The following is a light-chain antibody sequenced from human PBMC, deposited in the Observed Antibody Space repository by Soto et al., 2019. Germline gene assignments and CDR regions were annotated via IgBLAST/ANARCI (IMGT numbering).Light chain of an antibody. V-gene: IGKV1-5*03. Sequence: DIQMTQFPSTLAASVGDRVTITCRASQNINRWLAWYQQRPGKAPDLLIHKASTLEVGVPSRFSGSASGTEFPLTISSLQPDDFAVYFCLQYNVYPLSFGGGTKVEIK. CDR3: LQYNVYPLS. CDR1: QNINRW. J-gene: IGKJ4*01. CDR2: KAS.